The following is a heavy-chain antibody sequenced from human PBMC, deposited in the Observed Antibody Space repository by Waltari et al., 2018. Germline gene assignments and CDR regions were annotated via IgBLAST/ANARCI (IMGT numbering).Heavy chain of an antibody. CDR3: ARAKDYGDYEFDY. CDR1: GGSISSSNW. V-gene: IGHV4-4*02. D-gene: IGHD4-17*01. J-gene: IGHJ4*02. Sequence: QVQLQESGPGLVKPSGTLSLTCAVSGGSISSSNWWSWVRQPPGKGLEWIGYIYYSGSTYYNPSLKSRVTISVDTSKNQFSLKLSSVTAADTAVYYCARAKDYGDYEFDYWGQGTLVTVSS. CDR2: IYYSGST.